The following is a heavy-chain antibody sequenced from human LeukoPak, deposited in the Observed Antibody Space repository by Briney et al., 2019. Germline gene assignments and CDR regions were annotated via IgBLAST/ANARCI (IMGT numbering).Heavy chain of an antibody. CDR3: ARDSDYGDSYYYYYMDV. V-gene: IGHV4-59*01. Sequence: PSETLSLTCTVSGGSISSYYWSWIRQPPGKGLEWIGYIYYSGSTNYNPSLKSRVTISVDTSKNQFSLKLSSVTAADTAVYYCARDSDYGDSYYYYYMDVWGKGTTVTVSS. CDR2: IYYSGST. J-gene: IGHJ6*03. CDR1: GGSISSYY. D-gene: IGHD4-17*01.